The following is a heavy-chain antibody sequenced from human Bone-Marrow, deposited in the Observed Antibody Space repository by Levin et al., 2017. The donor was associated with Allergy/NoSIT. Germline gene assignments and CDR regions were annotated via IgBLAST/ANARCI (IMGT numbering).Heavy chain of an antibody. Sequence: PSQTLSLTCAVSGGSISSGGYSWSWIRQPPGKGLEWIGYIYHSGSTYYNPSLKSRVTISVDRSKNQFSLKLSSVTAADTAVYYCARVNYGSGNVDPWGQGTLVTVSS. J-gene: IGHJ5*02. CDR1: GGSISSGGYS. D-gene: IGHD3-10*01. CDR2: IYHSGST. CDR3: ARVNYGSGNVDP. V-gene: IGHV4-30-2*01.